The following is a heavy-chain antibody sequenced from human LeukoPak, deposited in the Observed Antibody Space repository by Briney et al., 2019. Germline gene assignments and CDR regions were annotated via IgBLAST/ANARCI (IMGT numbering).Heavy chain of an antibody. CDR2: TYNGGST. CDR1: GLIVSSTY. CDR3: VREGGYCSGDTCFKWFDT. V-gene: IGHV3-53*01. J-gene: IGHJ5*02. Sequence: GGSLTLSCAASGLIVSSTYMNWVRQAPGKGPEWVSVTYNGGSTYYADSVTGRFSISRDNSKNTLNLQMNSLTVEDTAVYYCVREGGYCSGDTCFKWFDTWGQGILVTVSS. D-gene: IGHD2-15*01.